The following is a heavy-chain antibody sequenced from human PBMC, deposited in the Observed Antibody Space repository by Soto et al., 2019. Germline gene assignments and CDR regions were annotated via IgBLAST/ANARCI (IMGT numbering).Heavy chain of an antibody. CDR1: GGSISSGGYY. Sequence: QVQLQESGPGLVKPSQTLSLTCTVSGGSISSGGYYWSWIRQHPGKGLEWIGYIYYSGSTYYNPSLTSRVTLSXDXSKNQFSLKLSSVTAADTAVYYCARVPTWSGYLFRYYYGMDVWGQGTTVTVSS. D-gene: IGHD3-3*01. CDR2: IYYSGST. V-gene: IGHV4-31*03. J-gene: IGHJ6*02. CDR3: ARVPTWSGYLFRYYYGMDV.